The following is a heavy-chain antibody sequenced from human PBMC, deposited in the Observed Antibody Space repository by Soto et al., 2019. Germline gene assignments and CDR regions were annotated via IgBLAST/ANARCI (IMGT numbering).Heavy chain of an antibody. D-gene: IGHD6-13*01. J-gene: IGHJ5*02. Sequence: QVQLVESGGGVVQPGRSLRLSCAASGFTFSSYGMHWVRQAPGKGLEWVAVIWYDGSNKYYADSVKGRFTISRDNSKNTLYLQMNSLRAEDTAVYDCARDKAAAGTGGWFDPWGQGTLVTVSS. CDR3: ARDKAAAGTGGWFDP. CDR2: IWYDGSNK. CDR1: GFTFSSYG. V-gene: IGHV3-33*01.